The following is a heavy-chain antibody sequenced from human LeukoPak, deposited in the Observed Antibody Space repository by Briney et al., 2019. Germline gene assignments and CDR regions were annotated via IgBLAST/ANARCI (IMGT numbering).Heavy chain of an antibody. CDR3: ARLVEVGAIGY. CDR1: GGSISSSSYY. D-gene: IGHD1-26*01. CDR2: IYYSGST. Sequence: SETLSLTCTVSGGSISSSSYYWGWIRQPPGKGLEWIGSIYYSGSTYYNPSLKSRVTISVDTSKNQFSLKLRSVTAADTAVYYCARLVEVGAIGYWGQGTLVTVSS. J-gene: IGHJ4*02. V-gene: IGHV4-39*01.